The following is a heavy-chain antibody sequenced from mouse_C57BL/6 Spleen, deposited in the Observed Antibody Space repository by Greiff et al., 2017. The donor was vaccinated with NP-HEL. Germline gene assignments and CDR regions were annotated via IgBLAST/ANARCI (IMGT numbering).Heavy chain of an antibody. V-gene: IGHV5-6*01. CDR2: ISSGGSYT. J-gene: IGHJ4*01. CDR1: GFTFSSYG. CDR3: AREVYYYAMDY. Sequence: EVQRVESGGDLVKPGGSLKLSCAASGFTFSSYGMSWVRQTPDKRLEWVATISSGGSYTYYPDSVKGRFTISRDNAKNTLYLQMSSLKSEDTAMYYCAREVYYYAMDYWGQGTSVTVSS.